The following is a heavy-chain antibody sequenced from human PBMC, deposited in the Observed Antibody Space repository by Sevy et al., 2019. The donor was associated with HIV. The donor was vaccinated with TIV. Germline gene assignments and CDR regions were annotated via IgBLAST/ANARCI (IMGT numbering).Heavy chain of an antibody. CDR3: ARNGGAYDTGFDP. V-gene: IGHV3-48*04. CDR1: GFTFSSYW. CDR2: ISSSGSSI. D-gene: IGHD3-22*01. J-gene: IGHJ5*02. Sequence: GGSLRLSCAASGFTFSSYWMHWVRQAPGKGLEWISKISSSGSSIYYADSVKGRFTIARDNAKNSLNLQMNSLRAEDTALYYCARNGGAYDTGFDPWGQGTLVTVSS.